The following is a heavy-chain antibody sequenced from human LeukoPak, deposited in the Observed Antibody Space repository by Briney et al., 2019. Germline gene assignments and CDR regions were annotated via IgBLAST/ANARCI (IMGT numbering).Heavy chain of an antibody. D-gene: IGHD3-10*01. CDR3: ARLGVLVRGAPNWFDP. CDR1: GGSFNGYY. Sequence: SETLSLTCAVYGGSFNGYYWSWIRQPPGKGLEWIGEINHSGSTNYNPSLKSRVTISADTSKNQFSLKLSSVPAADTAVYYCARLGVLVRGAPNWFDPGGQGTLVTVS. V-gene: IGHV4-34*01. CDR2: INHSGST. J-gene: IGHJ5*02.